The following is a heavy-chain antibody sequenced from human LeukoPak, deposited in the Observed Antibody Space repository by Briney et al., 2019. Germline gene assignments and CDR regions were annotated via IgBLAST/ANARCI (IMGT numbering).Heavy chain of an antibody. V-gene: IGHV3-11*01. D-gene: IGHD3-22*01. CDR1: GFTFSDYY. J-gene: IGHJ4*02. CDR2: ISSSGSTI. Sequence: GGSLRLSCAASGFTFSDYYMSWIRQAPGKGLEWVSYISSSGSTIYYADSVKGRFTISRDNAKNSLYLQMNSLRAEDTAVYYCARGEYYYDSSGYYLVPYFDYWGQGTLVTVSS. CDR3: ARGEYYYDSSGYYLVPYFDY.